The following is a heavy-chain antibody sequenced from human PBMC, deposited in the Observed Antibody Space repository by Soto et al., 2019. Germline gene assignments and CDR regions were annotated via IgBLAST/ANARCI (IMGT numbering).Heavy chain of an antibody. Sequence: QVQLVESGGGVVQPGGSLRLSCAASGFIFSDYVMHWVRQAPGKGLEWVAVMWYDGSKEYYVDSVKGRFTISRDHSKNTLFLQMNSLRAEDTAVYYSARGRSDFDYWGQGTLVTVSS. V-gene: IGHV3-33*01. CDR1: GFIFSDYV. CDR3: ARGRSDFDY. CDR2: MWYDGSKE. J-gene: IGHJ4*02.